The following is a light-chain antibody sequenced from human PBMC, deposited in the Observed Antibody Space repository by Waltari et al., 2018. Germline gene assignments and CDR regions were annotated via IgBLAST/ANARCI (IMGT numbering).Light chain of an antibody. CDR2: WAS. Sequence: DIVMTQSPDSLTVYLGERATSNCKSNQTVLYTSNKKNYLGWYQQRPGQPPKLLIYWASTRDSGVPDRFSGSGSGTDFTLTISSLQAEDVAVYYCQQYFTTPYTFGPGTKLEIK. CDR1: QTVLYTSNKKNY. CDR3: QQYFTTPYT. J-gene: IGKJ2*01. V-gene: IGKV4-1*01.